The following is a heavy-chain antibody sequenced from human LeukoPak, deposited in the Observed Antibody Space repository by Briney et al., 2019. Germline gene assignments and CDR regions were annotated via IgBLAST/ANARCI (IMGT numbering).Heavy chain of an antibody. Sequence: PGGSLRLSCAASGFTFSNAWMNWVRQAPGKGLEWVGRIKSKTDGGTTDYAAPVKGRFTISRDNSKNTLYLQMNSLRAEDTAVYYCAKPGSSGWYDYFDYWGQGTLVTVSS. CDR2: IKSKTDGGTT. J-gene: IGHJ4*02. V-gene: IGHV3-15*07. CDR3: AKPGSSGWYDYFDY. CDR1: GFTFSNAW. D-gene: IGHD6-19*01.